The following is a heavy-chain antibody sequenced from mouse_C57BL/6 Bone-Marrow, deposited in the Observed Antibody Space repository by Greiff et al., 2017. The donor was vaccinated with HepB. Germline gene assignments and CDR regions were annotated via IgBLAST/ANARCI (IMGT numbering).Heavy chain of an antibody. CDR2: IYPGSGST. D-gene: IGHD2-2*01. CDR3: AIGGGYPGYFDY. V-gene: IGHV1-55*01. J-gene: IGHJ2*01. CDR1: GYTFTSYW. Sequence: QVQLQQPGAELVKPGASVKMSCKASGYTFTSYWITWVKQRPGQGLEWIGDIYPGSGSTNYNEKFKSKATLTVDKSSSTAYMQLSSLTSEDSAVYYCAIGGGYPGYFDYWGQGTTLTVSS.